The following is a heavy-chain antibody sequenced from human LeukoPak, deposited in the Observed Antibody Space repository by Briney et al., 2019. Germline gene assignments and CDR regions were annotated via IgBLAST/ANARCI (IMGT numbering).Heavy chain of an antibody. J-gene: IGHJ6*03. V-gene: IGHV4-4*07. CDR1: GGSISSYY. CDR2: IYTSGST. D-gene: IGHD1-1*01. Sequence: SETLSLTCTVSGGSISSYYWSWIRQPAGKGLEWIGRIYTSGSTNYNPSLKSRVTMSVDTSQNQFSLKLSSVTAADTAVYYCARVTTAGSYYMDVWGKGTTVTVSS. CDR3: ARVTTAGSYYMDV.